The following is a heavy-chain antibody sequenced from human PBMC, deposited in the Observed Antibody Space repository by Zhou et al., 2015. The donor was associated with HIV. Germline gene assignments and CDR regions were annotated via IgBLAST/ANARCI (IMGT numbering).Heavy chain of an antibody. V-gene: IGHV1-2*04. CDR2: INPYSGDT. J-gene: IGHJ4*03. D-gene: IGHD6-19*01. Sequence: QVQLVQSGAEVKKPGASVKVSCKTSGYTFTDYYVHWVRQAPGQGLEWMGWINPYSGDTKNAQRFEGWVTMTRDTSITTAYMEVSRLGFDDTAVYFCARGPASSGWYPLDYWGRGTVGHRLL. CDR1: GYTFTDYY. CDR3: ARGPASSGWYPLDY.